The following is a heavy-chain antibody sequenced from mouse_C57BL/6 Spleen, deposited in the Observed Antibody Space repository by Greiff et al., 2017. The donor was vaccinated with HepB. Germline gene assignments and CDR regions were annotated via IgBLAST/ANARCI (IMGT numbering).Heavy chain of an antibody. D-gene: IGHD1-1*01. CDR2: IYPGDGDT. CDR1: GYAFSSSW. V-gene: IGHV1-82*01. CDR3: ARWDYYGSSYLDY. Sequence: QVQLQQSGPELVKPGASVKISCKASGYAFSSSWMNWVKQRPGKGLEWIGRIYPGDGDTNYNGKFKGKATLTADKSSSTAYMQLSSLTSEDSAVYCCARWDYYGSSYLDYWGQGTTLTVSS. J-gene: IGHJ2*01.